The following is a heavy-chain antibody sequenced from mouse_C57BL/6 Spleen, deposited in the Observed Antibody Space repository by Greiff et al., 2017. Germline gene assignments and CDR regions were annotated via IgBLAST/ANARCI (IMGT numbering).Heavy chain of an antibody. J-gene: IGHJ2*01. CDR3: TREDGYYLFFDY. CDR1: GFTFSSYA. D-gene: IGHD2-3*01. CDR2: ISSGGDYI. Sequence: EVKLQESGEGLVKPGGSLKLSCAASGFTFSSYAMSWVRQTPEKRLEWVAYISSGGDYIYYADTVKGRFTISRDNARNTLYLQMSSLKSEDTAMYYCTREDGYYLFFDYWGQGTTLTVSS. V-gene: IGHV5-9-1*02.